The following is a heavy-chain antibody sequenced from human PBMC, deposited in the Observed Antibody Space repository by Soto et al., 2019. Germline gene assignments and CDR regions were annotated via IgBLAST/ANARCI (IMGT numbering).Heavy chain of an antibody. CDR1: GFTFSSYA. CDR2: ISGSGGST. CDR3: AKQLRLSYYYYGMAV. J-gene: IGHJ6*02. V-gene: IGHV3-23*01. Sequence: GGSLRLSCAASGFTFSSYAMSWVRQAPGKGLEWVSAISGSGGSTYYADSVKGRFTISRDNSKNTLYLQMNSLRAEDTAVYYCAKQLRLSYYYYGMAVWGQGTSVTVSS. D-gene: IGHD3-3*01.